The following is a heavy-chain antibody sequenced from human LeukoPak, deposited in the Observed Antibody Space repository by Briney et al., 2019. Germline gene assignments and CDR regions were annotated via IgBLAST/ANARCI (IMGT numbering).Heavy chain of an antibody. CDR1: GYTFTGYY. Sequence: GESLQVSCKASGYTFTGYYMHWVRQAPGQGLEWMGWINPNSGGTNYAQKFQGWVTMTRDTSISTAYMELSRLRSDDTAVYYCARRCSSTSCSFDYWGQGTLVTVSS. CDR2: INPNSGGT. CDR3: ARRCSSTSCSFDY. D-gene: IGHD2-2*01. V-gene: IGHV1-2*04. J-gene: IGHJ4*02.